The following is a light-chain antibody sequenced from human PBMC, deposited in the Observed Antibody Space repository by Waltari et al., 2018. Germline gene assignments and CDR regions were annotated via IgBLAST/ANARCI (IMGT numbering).Light chain of an antibody. Sequence: HSALTQPPSASGSPGQSVTLSCTGTSADVGGYDYVSWYQQHPGKVPNLILYDVTKRPSGVPPRFSASKSGNSASLTVSGLQAEDEADYYCSSHAGNNLWIFGGGTKVTVL. J-gene: IGLJ2*01. CDR1: SADVGGYDY. V-gene: IGLV2-8*01. CDR2: DVT. CDR3: SSHAGNNLWI.